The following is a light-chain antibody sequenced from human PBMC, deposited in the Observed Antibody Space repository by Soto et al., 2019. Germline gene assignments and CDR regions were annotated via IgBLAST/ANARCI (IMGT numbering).Light chain of an antibody. CDR3: QQYNSYLT. V-gene: IGKV1-5*01. CDR1: QSISSW. CDR2: DAS. J-gene: IGKJ4*01. Sequence: DIQMTQSPSTLSASVGDRVTITCRASQSISSWLAWYQQKPGKAPKLLIYDASSLESGVPSRFSGSGSGTEFSLTISSLQPDDIATYYCQQYNSYLTFGGGTKVEIK.